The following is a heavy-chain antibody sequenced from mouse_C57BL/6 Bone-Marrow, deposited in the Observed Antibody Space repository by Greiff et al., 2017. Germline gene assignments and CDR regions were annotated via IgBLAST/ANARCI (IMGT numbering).Heavy chain of an antibody. J-gene: IGHJ4*01. CDR1: GYTFTGYW. CDR2: ILPGSGST. Sequence: VQLQQSGAELLKPGASVKISCKASGYTFTGYWIAWVKQRPGHGLEWIGEILPGSGSTNYNEQFKSKATFTAETSSNTAYMRLSGLTTEDSAIYRCARWGYAMDDWGQGTSVTVSS. V-gene: IGHV1-9*01. CDR3: ARWGYAMDD.